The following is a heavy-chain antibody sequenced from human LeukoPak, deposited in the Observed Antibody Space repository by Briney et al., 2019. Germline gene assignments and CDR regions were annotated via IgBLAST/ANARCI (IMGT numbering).Heavy chain of an antibody. V-gene: IGHV3-21*01. J-gene: IGHJ3*02. CDR3: ANLAGYYDFWSGYSADDAFDI. CDR2: ISSGGTYV. D-gene: IGHD3-3*01. CDR1: GFTFKTYS. Sequence: GGSLRLSCVVSGFTFKTYSMNWVRQAPGKGLEWVSSISSGGTYVDYADSVKGRFTISRDNSKNTLYLQMNSLRAEDTAVYYCANLAGYYDFWSGYSADDAFDIWGQGTMVTVSS.